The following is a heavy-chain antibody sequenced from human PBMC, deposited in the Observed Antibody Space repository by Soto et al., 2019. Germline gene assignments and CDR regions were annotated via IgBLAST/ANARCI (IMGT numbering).Heavy chain of an antibody. CDR1: GFSFRNYA. CDR2: LTGSSSNI. D-gene: IGHD3-10*01. V-gene: IGHV3-23*01. CDR3: ANGRATYGLLTHDY. J-gene: IGHJ4*02. Sequence: GVSLRLSCAASGFSFRNYAMSWVRQAPGKGLEWISTLTGSSSNIYYADSVKGRFAISRDNSRNTLYLQMNSLTAEDTAVYYCANGRATYGLLTHDYWGQGTLVTVPQ.